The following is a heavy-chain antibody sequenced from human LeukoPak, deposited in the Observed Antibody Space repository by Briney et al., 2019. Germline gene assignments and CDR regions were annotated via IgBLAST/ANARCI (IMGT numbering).Heavy chain of an antibody. CDR2: IGWNSGSI. Sequence: GRSLRLSCAASGFTFDDYAMHWVRQAPGKGLEWVSGIGWNSGSIGYADSVRGRFTISRDNAKNSLYLQMNSLRAEDTALYYCAKDARYCSGGSCYLGAGWFDPWGQGTLVTVPS. J-gene: IGHJ5*02. V-gene: IGHV3-9*01. CDR3: AKDARYCSGGSCYLGAGWFDP. D-gene: IGHD2-15*01. CDR1: GFTFDDYA.